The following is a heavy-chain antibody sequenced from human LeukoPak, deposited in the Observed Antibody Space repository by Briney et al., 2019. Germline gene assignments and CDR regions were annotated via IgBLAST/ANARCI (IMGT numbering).Heavy chain of an antibody. CDR2: IYYSGST. CDR1: GGSISSYY. V-gene: IGHV4-59*12. CDR3: ARDGNWGYVYYYMDV. J-gene: IGHJ6*03. Sequence: SETLSLTCTVSGGSISSYYWSWIRQPPGKGLEWIGYIYYSGSTNHNPSLKSRVTISVDTSKNQFSLKLSSVTAADTAVYYCARDGNWGYVYYYMDVWGKGTTVTVSS. D-gene: IGHD7-27*01.